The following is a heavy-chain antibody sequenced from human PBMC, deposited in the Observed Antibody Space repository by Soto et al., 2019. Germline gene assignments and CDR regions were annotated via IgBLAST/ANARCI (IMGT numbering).Heavy chain of an antibody. CDR1: GFSLSTSGVG. CDR3: AHSWYCRGGSCYYSSRFDP. V-gene: IGHV2-5*02. J-gene: IGHJ5*02. D-gene: IGHD2-15*01. CDR2: IYWDDDK. Sequence: SGPPLVNPAQTLTLTCTFSGFSLSTSGVGVGWIRQPPGKALEWLALIYWDDDKRYSPSLKSRLTITKDTSKNQVVLTMTNMDPVDTATYYCAHSWYCRGGSCYYSSRFDPWGQGTLVTVSS.